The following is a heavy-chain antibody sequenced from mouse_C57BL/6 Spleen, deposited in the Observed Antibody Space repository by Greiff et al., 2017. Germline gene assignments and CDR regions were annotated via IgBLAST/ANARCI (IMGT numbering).Heavy chain of an antibody. V-gene: IGHV3-6*01. D-gene: IGHD2-3*01. CDR3: ARDGYYSYFDY. Sequence: EVKVVESGPGLVKPSQSLSLTCSVTGYSITSGYYWNWIRPLPGNKLEWMGYISYDGSTNSNPSRKNRISITRDTSKNQFFLKLNSVTTEDTATYYCARDGYYSYFDYWGQGTTLTVSS. CDR1: GYSITSGYY. J-gene: IGHJ2*01. CDR2: ISYDGST.